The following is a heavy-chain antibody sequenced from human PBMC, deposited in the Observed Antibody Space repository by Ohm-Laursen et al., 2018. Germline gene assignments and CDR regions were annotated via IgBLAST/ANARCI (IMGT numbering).Heavy chain of an antibody. J-gene: IGHJ3*02. V-gene: IGHV3-74*01. D-gene: IGHD1-26*01. Sequence: SLRLSCAASGFTFSDYWMHWVRQAPGKGLVWVSRINSDGSSTSYADSVKGRFTISRDNAKKYLFLQVNSLRAEDTALYYCAKDRLGSGSYLDAFDIWGQGTMVTVSS. CDR1: GFTFSDYW. CDR3: AKDRLGSGSYLDAFDI. CDR2: INSDGSST.